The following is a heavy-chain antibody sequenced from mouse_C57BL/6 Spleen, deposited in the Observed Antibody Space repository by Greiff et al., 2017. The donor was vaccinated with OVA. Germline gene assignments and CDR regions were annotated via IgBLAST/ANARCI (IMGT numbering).Heavy chain of an antibody. V-gene: IGHV1-54*01. Sequence: QVQLQQSGAELVRPGTSVKVSCKASGYAFTNYLIEWVKQRPGQGLEWIGVINPGSGGTNYNEKFKGKATLTADKSSSTAYMQLSSLTSEDSAVFFWARSEVVATRYFDVWGTGTTVTVSS. J-gene: IGHJ1*03. CDR2: INPGSGGT. CDR1: GYAFTNYL. CDR3: ARSEVVATRYFDV. D-gene: IGHD1-1*01.